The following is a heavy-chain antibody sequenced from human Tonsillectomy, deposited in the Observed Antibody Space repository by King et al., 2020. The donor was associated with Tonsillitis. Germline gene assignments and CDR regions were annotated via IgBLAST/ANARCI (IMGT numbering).Heavy chain of an antibody. CDR3: ARGAAADGTFAMGV. V-gene: IGHV3-21*01. CDR2: ISSSSQYI. D-gene: IGHD6-13*01. Sequence: QLVQSGGGLVKPGGSLRLSCAASGITFSTYSMNWVRQATGKGLEWVSSISSSSQYIYYADSVKGRFTISRDNAKNSLFLQMNSLRVEDTDVYYCARGAAADGTFAMGVWGQGTTVTVSS. J-gene: IGHJ6*02. CDR1: GITFSTYS.